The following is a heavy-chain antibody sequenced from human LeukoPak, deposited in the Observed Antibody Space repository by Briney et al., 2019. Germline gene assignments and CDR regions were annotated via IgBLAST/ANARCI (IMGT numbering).Heavy chain of an antibody. CDR2: LSPGGGIT. D-gene: IGHD3-10*02. CDR3: AKGVNYFVLEY. Sequence: GGSLRLSCAASGFTFSTYAMSWVRQAPGKGLEWVSALSPGGGITYYEDSVKGRFTISRDNSKNTLYLQMNSLRAEDTAVYYCAKGVNYFVLEYWGQGTLVTISS. V-gene: IGHV3-23*01. J-gene: IGHJ4*02. CDR1: GFTFSTYA.